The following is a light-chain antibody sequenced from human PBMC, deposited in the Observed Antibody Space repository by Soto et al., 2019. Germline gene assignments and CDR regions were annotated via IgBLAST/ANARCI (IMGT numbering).Light chain of an antibody. J-gene: IGKJ1*01. V-gene: IGKV3-15*01. CDR3: HQSNNWLT. CDR1: QSVSSN. CDR2: GAS. Sequence: EIVMTQSPATLSVSPGERATLSCRASQSVSSNLAWYQQKPGQAPRLLIYGASTRATGIPARFSGSGSGAEFTLTISSLQSEDFAVYYCHQSNNWLTFGQGTKGEIK.